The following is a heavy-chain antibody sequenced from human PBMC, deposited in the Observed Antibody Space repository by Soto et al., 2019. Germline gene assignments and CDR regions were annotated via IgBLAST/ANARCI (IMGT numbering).Heavy chain of an antibody. V-gene: IGHV3-30-3*01. Sequence: PGGSLRLSCAASGFTFNTYAMYWVRQAPGKGLEWVAVTSFDGRNNYHADSVKGRFTISRDNFKNTLYLQMNSLKTEDTAVYYCARNGVPRHWFMYVWGQGTPVTVSS. CDR1: GFTFNTYA. J-gene: IGHJ6*02. D-gene: IGHD3-9*01. CDR2: TSFDGRNN. CDR3: ARNGVPRHWFMYV.